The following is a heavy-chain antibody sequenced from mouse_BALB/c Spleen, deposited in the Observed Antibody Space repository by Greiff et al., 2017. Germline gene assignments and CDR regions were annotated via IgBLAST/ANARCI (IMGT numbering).Heavy chain of an antibody. CDR2: IWGDGST. V-gene: IGHV2-4-1*01. CDR1: GFSLTSYG. D-gene: IGHD1-1*01. CDR3: ARETYGSSRGFYAMDY. J-gene: IGHJ4*01. Sequence: VQLQQSGPGLVQPSQSLSITCTVSGFSLTSYGVHWVRQSPGKGLEWLGMIWGDGSTDYNSALKSRLSISKDNSKSQVFLKMNSLQTDDTARYYCARETYGSSRGFYAMDYWGQGTSVTVSS.